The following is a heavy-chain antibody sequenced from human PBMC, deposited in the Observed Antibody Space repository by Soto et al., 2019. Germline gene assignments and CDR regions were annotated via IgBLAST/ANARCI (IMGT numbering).Heavy chain of an antibody. V-gene: IGHV3-49*04. J-gene: IGHJ6*02. D-gene: IGHD6-13*01. CDR3: TRLPFSSSWLSYYYYGMDV. Sequence: GGSLRLSCTASGFTFGDYAMSWVRQAPGKGLEWVGFIRSKAYGGTTEYAASVKGRFTISRDDSKSIAYLQMNSLKTEDTAVYYCTRLPFSSSWLSYYYYGMDVWGQGTTVTVPS. CDR2: IRSKAYGGTT. CDR1: GFTFGDYA.